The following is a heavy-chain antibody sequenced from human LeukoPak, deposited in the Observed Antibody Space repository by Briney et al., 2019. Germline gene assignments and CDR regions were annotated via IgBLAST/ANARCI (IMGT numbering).Heavy chain of an antibody. J-gene: IGHJ5*02. CDR2: ISGSGGSS. V-gene: IGHV3-23*01. D-gene: IGHD2-15*01. Sequence: GGCLRLSCAASGFTFSRYAMSWVRQAPGKGLEWVSAISGSGGSSYYADSVKGRFTISRDNSKNTLFLQINSLRAEDTAVYYCAKDLVGARGWFDPWGQGTLVTVSS. CDR3: AKDLVGARGWFDP. CDR1: GFTFSRYA.